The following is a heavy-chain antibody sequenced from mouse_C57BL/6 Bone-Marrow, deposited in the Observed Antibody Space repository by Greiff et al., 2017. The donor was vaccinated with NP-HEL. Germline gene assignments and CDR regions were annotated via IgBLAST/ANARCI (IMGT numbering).Heavy chain of an antibody. Sequence: EVQLVESGPGLVKPSPSLSLTCSVTGYSITSGYYWNWIRQFPGNKLEWMGYIRYDGSNNYNPSLKNRISITLDTSKNQFFLRLNSVTTEDKATYYCASRQYSKRAWFAYWGQGTLVTVSA. CDR2: IRYDGSN. CDR1: GYSITSGYY. CDR3: ASRQYSKRAWFAY. V-gene: IGHV3-6*01. D-gene: IGHD2-5*01. J-gene: IGHJ3*01.